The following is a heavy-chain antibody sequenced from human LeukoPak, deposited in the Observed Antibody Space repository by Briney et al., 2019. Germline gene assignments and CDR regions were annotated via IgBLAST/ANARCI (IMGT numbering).Heavy chain of an antibody. CDR2: ISSSSSYT. Sequence: GGSLRLSCAASGFTFSSYGMHWVRQAPGKGLEWVSYISSSSSYTNYADSVKGRFTISRDNAKNSLYLQMNSLRAEDTAVYYCARCIAAAGNKLSFGEFDPWGQGTLATVSS. CDR3: ARCIAAAGNKLSFGEFDP. J-gene: IGHJ5*02. D-gene: IGHD6-13*01. CDR1: GFTFSSYG. V-gene: IGHV3-21*05.